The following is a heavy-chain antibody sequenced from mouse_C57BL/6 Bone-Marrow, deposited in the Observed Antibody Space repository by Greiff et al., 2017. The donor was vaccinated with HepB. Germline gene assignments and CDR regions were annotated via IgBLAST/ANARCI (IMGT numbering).Heavy chain of an antibody. D-gene: IGHD2-5*01. CDR1: GYTFTSYW. CDR3: ARLLYYSNSGMDY. V-gene: IGHV1-50*01. Sequence: QVQLQQPGAELVKPGASVKLSCKASGYTFTSYWMQWVKQRPGQGLEWIGEIDPSDSYTNYNQKFKGKATLTVDTSSSTAYMQLSSLTSEDSAVDYCARLLYYSNSGMDYWGQGTSGTVSS. J-gene: IGHJ4*01. CDR2: IDPSDSYT.